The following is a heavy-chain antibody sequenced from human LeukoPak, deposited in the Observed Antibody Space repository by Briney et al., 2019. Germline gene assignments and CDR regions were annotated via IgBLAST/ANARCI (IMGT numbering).Heavy chain of an antibody. D-gene: IGHD5-18*01. CDR2: IKQDGSEK. CDR3: ARVRAGYSYGKYFDY. J-gene: IGHJ4*02. V-gene: IGHV3-7*03. Sequence: GGSLRLSCAASGFIFKDYWMIWVRQAPGKGLEWVANIKQDGSEKYYVDSVKGRFTISRDNAKNSLYLQMNTLRAEDTAMYYCARVRAGYSYGKYFDYWGQGTLVTVSS. CDR1: GFIFKDYW.